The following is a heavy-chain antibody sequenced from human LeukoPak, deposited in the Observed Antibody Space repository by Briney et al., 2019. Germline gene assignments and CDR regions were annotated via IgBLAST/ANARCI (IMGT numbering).Heavy chain of an antibody. J-gene: IGHJ3*02. CDR2: IHADSGNT. D-gene: IGHD6-19*01. Sequence: ASVKVSCKTSGYTFTTCAVHWVRQAPGQRLEWMGWIHADSGNTKYSQRLQGRVAIARDTSASTIYMELTSLRIEDTAVYYCARGMSSGRYAVDIWGQGTMVTVSS. CDR3: ARGMSSGRYAVDI. V-gene: IGHV1-3*01. CDR1: GYTFTTCA.